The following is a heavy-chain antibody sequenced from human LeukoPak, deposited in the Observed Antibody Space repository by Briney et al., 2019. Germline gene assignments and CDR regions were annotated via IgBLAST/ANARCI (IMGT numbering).Heavy chain of an antibody. V-gene: IGHV3-20*04. J-gene: IGHJ6*03. Sequence: GGSLRLSCAASGFTFDDYGMSWVRQAPGKGLEWVSGINWNGGSTGHADSVKGRFTISRDNAKNSLYLQMNSLRAEDTALYYCARGVSSGWYRHYYYYMDVWGKGTTVTVSS. CDR3: ARGVSSGWYRHYYYYMDV. CDR2: INWNGGST. CDR1: GFTFDDYG. D-gene: IGHD6-19*01.